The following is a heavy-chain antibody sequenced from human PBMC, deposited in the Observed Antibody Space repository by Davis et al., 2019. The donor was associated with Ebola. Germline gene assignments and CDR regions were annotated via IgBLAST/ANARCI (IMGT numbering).Heavy chain of an antibody. CDR3: ASLAAGDFWSGYHYGMDV. D-gene: IGHD3-3*01. V-gene: IGHV1-69*13. J-gene: IGHJ6*02. CDR2: IIPIFGTA. CDR1: GGTFSSYA. Sequence: SVKVSCKASGGTFSSYAISWVRQAPGQGLEWMGGIIPIFGTANYAQKFQGRVTITADESTSTAYMELSSLRSEDTAVYYCASLAAGDFWSGYHYGMDVWGQGTTVTVSS.